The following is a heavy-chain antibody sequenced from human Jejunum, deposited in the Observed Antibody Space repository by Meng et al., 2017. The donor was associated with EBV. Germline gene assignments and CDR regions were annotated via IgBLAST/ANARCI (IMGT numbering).Heavy chain of an antibody. CDR2: FFDHTDNT. CDR3: ADVGGDMI. Sequence: EVQLLESGGDLVQPGGALRLACTVSGFDLSNNGISWVRQVPGRGLEWVSSFFDHTDNTYYADSVKGRFTISRDNSRNTLYLQMSSLSVDDTAVYYCADVGGDMIWGQGILVTVSS. J-gene: IGHJ4*02. D-gene: IGHD3-16*01. V-gene: IGHV3-23*01. CDR1: GFDLSNNG.